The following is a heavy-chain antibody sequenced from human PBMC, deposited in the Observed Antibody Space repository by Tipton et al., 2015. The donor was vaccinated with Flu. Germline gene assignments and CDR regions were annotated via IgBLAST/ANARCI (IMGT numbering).Heavy chain of an antibody. CDR1: GDSISSGYY. Sequence: TLSLTCTISGDSISSGYYWGWIRQPPGKGLEWIGCISHSGRTYYNPSLKSRVTILVDTAKNQFSQRLTSVTAADTAVYYCARSTYYYGSGSSDYWGQGTLVTISS. V-gene: IGHV4-38-2*02. CDR2: ISHSGRT. CDR3: ARSTYYYGSGSSDY. J-gene: IGHJ4*02. D-gene: IGHD3-10*01.